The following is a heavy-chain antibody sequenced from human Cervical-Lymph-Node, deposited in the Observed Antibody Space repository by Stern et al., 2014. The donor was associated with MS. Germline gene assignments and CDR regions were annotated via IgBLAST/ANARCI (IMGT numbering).Heavy chain of an antibody. V-gene: IGHV3-23*04. CDR1: GLTFSNYA. J-gene: IGHJ4*02. CDR2: ISASGGST. CDR3: AKDSFEGYYFDF. Sequence: EVQLVESGGGLVQPGGSLRLSCAVSGLTFSNYAMTWVRQAPGKGLEWVSAISASGGSTFYADSVKGRFAISRDTSKSTLHLKMNSLRADDTAVYYCAKDSFEGYYFDFWGQGTLVAVSS.